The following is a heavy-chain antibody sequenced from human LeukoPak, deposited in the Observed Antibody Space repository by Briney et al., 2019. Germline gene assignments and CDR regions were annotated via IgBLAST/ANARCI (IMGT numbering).Heavy chain of an antibody. CDR3: ARGPSGMVRGVIHGGVDY. D-gene: IGHD3-10*01. Sequence: GGSLRLSCAASGFTFSSYAMHWVRQAPGKGLEWVAVISYDGSNKYYADSVKGRFTISRDNSKNTLYLQMNSLRAEDTAVYYCARGPSGMVRGVIHGGVDYWGQGTLVTVSS. CDR1: GFTFSSYA. V-gene: IGHV3-30-3*01. CDR2: ISYDGSNK. J-gene: IGHJ4*02.